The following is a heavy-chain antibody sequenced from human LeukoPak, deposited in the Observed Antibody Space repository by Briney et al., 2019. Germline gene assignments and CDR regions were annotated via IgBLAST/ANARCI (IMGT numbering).Heavy chain of an antibody. CDR3: ARGMAELLWFGPHAFDI. V-gene: IGHV4-59*01. D-gene: IGHD3-10*01. J-gene: IGHJ3*02. Sequence: SETLSLTCTVSGGSISSYYWSWIRQPPGKGLEWIGYIYYSGSTNHNPSLKSRVTISVDTSKNQFSLKLSSVTAADTAVYYCARGMAELLWFGPHAFDIWGQGTMVTVSS. CDR2: IYYSGST. CDR1: GGSISSYY.